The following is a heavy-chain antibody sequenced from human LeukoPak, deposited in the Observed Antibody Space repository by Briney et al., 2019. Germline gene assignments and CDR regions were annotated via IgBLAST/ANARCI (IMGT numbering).Heavy chain of an antibody. J-gene: IGHJ6*04. V-gene: IGHV3-23*01. CDR3: AELGITMIGGV. D-gene: IGHD3-10*02. CDR2: INGSGGST. CDR1: GFTFSSYG. Sequence: GGSLRLSCAASGFTFSSYGMSWVRQAPGKGLEWVSAINGSGGSTYYADSVKGRFTISRDNAKNSLYLQMNSLRAEDTAVYYCAELGITMIGGVWGKGTTVTISS.